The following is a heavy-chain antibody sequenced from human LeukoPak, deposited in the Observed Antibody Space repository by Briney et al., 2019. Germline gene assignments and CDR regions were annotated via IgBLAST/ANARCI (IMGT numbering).Heavy chain of an antibody. CDR3: GGRYGGNSGGGFDY. CDR1: GFTFSSYS. V-gene: IGHV3-21*01. CDR2: ISSSSDYI. J-gene: IGHJ4*02. Sequence: NTGGSLRLSCAASGFTFSSYSMNWVRQAPGKGLEWVSFISSSSDYIYYTDSVKGRFTISRDNAKNSLYLQMNSLRAEDTAVYYCGGRYGGNSGGGFDYWGQGTLVTVSS. D-gene: IGHD4-23*01.